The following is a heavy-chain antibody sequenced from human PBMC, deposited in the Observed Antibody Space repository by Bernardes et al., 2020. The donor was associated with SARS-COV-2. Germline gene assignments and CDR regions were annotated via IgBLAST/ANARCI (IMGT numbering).Heavy chain of an antibody. D-gene: IGHD2-15*01. CDR3: AADLGYCSGGNCYGFDY. V-gene: IGHV1-58*01. J-gene: IGHJ4*02. CDR2: IVVGSANT. Sequence: AAKVSCKASGFTFTTTAVQWVRQARGRRLEWIGWIVVGSANTDYAQKFQGRVTITRDMSTSTAYMELSSLTSEDTAMYYCAADLGYCSGGNCYGFDYWGQGTLVTGSS. CDR1: GFTFTTTA.